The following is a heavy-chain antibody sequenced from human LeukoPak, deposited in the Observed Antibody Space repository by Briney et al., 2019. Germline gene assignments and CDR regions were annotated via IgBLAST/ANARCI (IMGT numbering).Heavy chain of an antibody. CDR2: INPSGGST. D-gene: IGHD2-21*02. CDR1: GYTFTSYY. CDR3: ARGYCSGDCFTLFDY. Sequence: ASVKVSCKASGYTFTSYYMHWVRQAPGQGLEWMGIINPSGGSTRYAQKFQGRVTMTRDTSISTAYMELSSLRSDDTAVYYCARGYCSGDCFTLFDYWGQGTLVTVSS. J-gene: IGHJ4*02. V-gene: IGHV1-46*01.